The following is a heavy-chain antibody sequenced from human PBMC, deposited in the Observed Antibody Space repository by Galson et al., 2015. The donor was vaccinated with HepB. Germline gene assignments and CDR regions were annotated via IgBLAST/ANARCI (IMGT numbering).Heavy chain of an antibody. V-gene: IGHV3-30*04. Sequence: SLRLSCAASGFTFSSYAMHWVRQTPGKGLEWVAVISYDGSNKYYADSVKGRFTISRDNSKNTLYLQMNSLRAEDTAVYYCARFRSPGSGYFDYWGQGTLVTVSS. J-gene: IGHJ4*02. CDR2: ISYDGSNK. D-gene: IGHD3-10*01. CDR1: GFTFSSYA. CDR3: ARFRSPGSGYFDY.